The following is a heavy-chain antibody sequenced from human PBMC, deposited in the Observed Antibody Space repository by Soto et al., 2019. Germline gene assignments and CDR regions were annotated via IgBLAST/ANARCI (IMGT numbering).Heavy chain of an antibody. Sequence: GRSLRLASAATCFTFCSYAMSRVRQAPGKGLEWVSAISGSGGSTYYADSVKGRFTISRDNSKNTLYLQMNSLRAEDTAVYYCAKDAPLWFGELLYGYWGQGT. J-gene: IGHJ4*02. V-gene: IGHV3-23*01. CDR3: AKDAPLWFGELLYGY. CDR1: CFTFCSYA. D-gene: IGHD3-10*01. CDR2: ISGSGGST.